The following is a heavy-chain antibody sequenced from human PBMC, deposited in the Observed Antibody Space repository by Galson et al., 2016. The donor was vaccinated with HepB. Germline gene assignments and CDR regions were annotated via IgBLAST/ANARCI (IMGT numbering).Heavy chain of an antibody. CDR3: AKRNYFDY. Sequence: SLRLSCAASGFTFSSYAMSRVRQAPGKGLEWVSAISGGGDSTYYADSVKGRFTISRDNSKNTLYLQMNSLRAEDTAVYYCAKRNYFDYWGQGTLVTVSS. CDR2: ISGGGDST. J-gene: IGHJ4*02. V-gene: IGHV3-23*01. CDR1: GFTFSSYA.